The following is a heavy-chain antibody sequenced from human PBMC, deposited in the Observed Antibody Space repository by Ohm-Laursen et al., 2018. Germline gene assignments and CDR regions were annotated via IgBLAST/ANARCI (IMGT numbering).Heavy chain of an antibody. Sequence: SETLSLTCTVYGESFSGSYCSWIRQPPGKGLEWIGEINHRGTTNYKSSLKSRVTISVDTSKNQLSLELTSVTAADTAVYYCVRGGPGGTPDDYWGQGTLVTVS. CDR2: INHRGTT. CDR1: GESFSGSY. V-gene: IGHV4-34*01. J-gene: IGHJ4*02. CDR3: VRGGPGGTPDDY. D-gene: IGHD1-7*01.